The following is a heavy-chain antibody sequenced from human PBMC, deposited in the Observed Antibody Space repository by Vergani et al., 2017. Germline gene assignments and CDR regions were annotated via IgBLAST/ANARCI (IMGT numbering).Heavy chain of an antibody. Sequence: QVQLQESGPGLVKPSQTLSLTCTVSGGSISSGSYYWSWIRPPAGKGLEWVGRIYTSGSTNYNPSLKSRVTMSVDTSKNQFSLNLTSVTAADTAVYYCTRHGRSGWAGYFQHWGQGTLVTASS. CDR2: IYTSGST. D-gene: IGHD6-19*01. CDR1: GGSISSGSYY. CDR3: TRHGRSGWAGYFQH. V-gene: IGHV4-61*02. J-gene: IGHJ1*01.